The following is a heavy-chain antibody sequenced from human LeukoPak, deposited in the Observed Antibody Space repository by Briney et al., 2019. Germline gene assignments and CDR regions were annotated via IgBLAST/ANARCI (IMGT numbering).Heavy chain of an antibody. CDR2: ISSSSSYI. V-gene: IGHV3-21*04. CDR3: AKVRSEYSSGWYGGFYYYTMDV. J-gene: IGHJ6*02. D-gene: IGHD6-19*01. Sequence: GGSLRLSCAASGFTFSSYSMNWVRQAPGKGLEWVSSISSSSSYIYYADSVKGRFTISRDNSKNTLYLQVNSLRAEDTAVYYCAKVRSEYSSGWYGGFYYYTMDVWGQGTTVTVSS. CDR1: GFTFSSYS.